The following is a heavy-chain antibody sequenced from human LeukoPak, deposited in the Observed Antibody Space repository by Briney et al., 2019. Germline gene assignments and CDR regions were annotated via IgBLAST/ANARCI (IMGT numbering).Heavy chain of an antibody. J-gene: IGHJ4*02. V-gene: IGHV3-23*01. CDR2: LSGSGGNT. D-gene: IGHD2-2*01. CDR1: GFIFSSYA. Sequence: RGSLVLSCAASGFIFSSYAMSWVRQAPGKGLEWVSALSGSGGNTYYADSVKGRFTISRDNSKSTLYLQMNSLRGDDTAVYYCAKDRMKWRVAAASFVDCARGTLVTVST. CDR3: AKDRMKWRVAAASFVD.